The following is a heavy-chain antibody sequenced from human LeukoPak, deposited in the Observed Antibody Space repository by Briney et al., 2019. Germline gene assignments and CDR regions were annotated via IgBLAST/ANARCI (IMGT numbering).Heavy chain of an antibody. Sequence: GGSLRLSCAASGFTFSSYGMHWVRQAPGKGLVWVSRINKDGSSTNYADSVKGRFTISRDNAKNTLYLQMNSLRAEDTAVYYCARDRNYGFDYWGQGTVGTVSS. CDR3: ARDRNYGFDY. J-gene: IGHJ4*02. CDR2: INKDGSST. V-gene: IGHV3-74*01. D-gene: IGHD3-10*01. CDR1: GFTFSSYG.